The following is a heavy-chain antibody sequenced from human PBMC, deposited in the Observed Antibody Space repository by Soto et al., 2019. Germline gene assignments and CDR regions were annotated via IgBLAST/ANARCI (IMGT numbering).Heavy chain of an antibody. V-gene: IGHV3-66*01. CDR1: GFTVSSNY. D-gene: IGHD4-17*01. J-gene: IGHJ4*02. CDR3: ARVFYGDYPDY. Sequence: EVQLVESGGGLVQPGGSLRLSCAASGFTVSSNYMSWVRQAPGKGLEWGSVIYSGGSTYYADSVKGRFTISRDNSKNTLYLQMNSLRAEDTAVYYCARVFYGDYPDYWGQGTLVTVSS. CDR2: IYSGGST.